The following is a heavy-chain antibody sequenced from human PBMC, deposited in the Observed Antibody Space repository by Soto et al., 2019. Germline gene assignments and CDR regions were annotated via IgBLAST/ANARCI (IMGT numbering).Heavy chain of an antibody. CDR2: INHSGST. D-gene: IGHD3-22*01. CDR1: GGSFSGYY. J-gene: IGHJ4*02. V-gene: IGHV4-34*01. CDR3: ARVLRNYYDSSGYYY. Sequence: QVQLQQWGAGLLKPSETLSLTCAVYGGSFSGYYWSWIRQPPGKGLEWIWEINHSGSTNYNPSLKSRVTISVDTSKNQFSLTLSYVTAADTAVYYCARVLRNYYDSSGYYYWGQGTLVTVSS.